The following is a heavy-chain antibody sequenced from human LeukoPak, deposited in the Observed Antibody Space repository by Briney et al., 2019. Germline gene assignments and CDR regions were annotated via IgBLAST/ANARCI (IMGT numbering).Heavy chain of an antibody. J-gene: IGHJ4*02. D-gene: IGHD1-14*01. CDR3: ARSLGITSLDY. CDR2: IYYSGSI. CDR1: GGSIRSYY. V-gene: IGHV4-59*01. Sequence: SETLSLTCSVSGGSIRSYYWNWIRQSPGKRLEWIGYIYYSGSINYNPSFKSRVTMSVDTSKNQFSLKLHSVTAADTAMYYCARSLGITSLDYWGQGMLVTVSS.